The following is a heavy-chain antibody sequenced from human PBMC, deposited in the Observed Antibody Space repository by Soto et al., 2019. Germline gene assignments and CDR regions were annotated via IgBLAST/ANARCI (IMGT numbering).Heavy chain of an antibody. CDR2: IYHSGST. V-gene: IGHV4-30-2*01. CDR3: ARGEGAVAGTNYYGMDV. CDR1: GGSIISGGYS. J-gene: IGHJ6*02. D-gene: IGHD6-19*01. Sequence: SSETLSLTCTVSGGSIISGGYSWNWIRQPPGKGLEWIGYIYHSGSTYYNPSLKSRVTMSIDRFKKQLSLKLTSVTAADTAVYYCARGEGAVAGTNYYGMDVWGQGTTVTVSS.